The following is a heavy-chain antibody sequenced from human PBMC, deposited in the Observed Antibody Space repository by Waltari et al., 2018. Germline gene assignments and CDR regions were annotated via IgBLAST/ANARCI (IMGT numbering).Heavy chain of an antibody. CDR2: ISSSSSTI. Sequence: EVQLVESGGGLVQPGGSLRLSCAASGFTFSSYSMNWVRQAPGKGLEWVSYISSSSSTIYYADSVKGRFTISRDNAKNSLYLQMNSLRAEDTAVYYCARGRDSSSWYSPWTGWYYYGMDVWGQGTTVTVSS. D-gene: IGHD6-13*01. V-gene: IGHV3-48*01. CDR1: GFTFSSYS. J-gene: IGHJ6*02. CDR3: ARGRDSSSWYSPWTGWYYYGMDV.